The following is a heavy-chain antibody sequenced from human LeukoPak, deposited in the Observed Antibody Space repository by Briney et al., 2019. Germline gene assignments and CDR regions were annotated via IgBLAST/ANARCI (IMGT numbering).Heavy chain of an antibody. D-gene: IGHD2-8*01. J-gene: IGHJ4*02. Sequence: PGGSLRLSCAASGFTVSSNYMSWVRQAPGKGLEWVSVIYSGGSTYYADSVKGRFTISRDNSKSTLYLQMNSLRAEDTAVYYCAKEAVRIFDYWGQGTLVTVSS. CDR3: AKEAVRIFDY. CDR1: GFTVSSNY. CDR2: IYSGGST. V-gene: IGHV3-53*01.